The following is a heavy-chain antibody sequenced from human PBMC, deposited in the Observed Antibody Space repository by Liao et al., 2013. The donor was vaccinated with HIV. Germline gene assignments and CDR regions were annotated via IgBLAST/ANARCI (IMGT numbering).Heavy chain of an antibody. V-gene: IGHV4-4*07. CDR1: GASISSYY. Sequence: QVQLQESGPGLVKPSETLSLTCNVSGASISSYYWSWIRQPAGKGLEWIGRIYTSGSTNYNPSLKSRATMSVDTSKKQLSLKLSSVTAADTAVYYCARSTVDYSYFDLWGRGTLVTVSS. J-gene: IGHJ2*01. D-gene: IGHD4-11*01. CDR2: IYTSGST. CDR3: ARSTVDYSYFDL.